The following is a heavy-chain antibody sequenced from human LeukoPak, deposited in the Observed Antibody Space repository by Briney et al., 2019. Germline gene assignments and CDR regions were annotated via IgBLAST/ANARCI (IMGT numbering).Heavy chain of an antibody. CDR3: AKDTSIGKYCTNGVCSQFDY. CDR1: GFTFSSYA. J-gene: IGHJ4*02. V-gene: IGHV3-23*01. CDR2: ISDSGDYT. Sequence: GGSLRLSCAGSGFTFSSYAMSWVRQAPGQGLEWVAVISDSGDYTSYADSVRGRFTISRDKSRHPLYIQLISLRPDDTAVYYCAKDTSIGKYCTNGVCSQFDYWGQGTLVTVSS. D-gene: IGHD2-8*01.